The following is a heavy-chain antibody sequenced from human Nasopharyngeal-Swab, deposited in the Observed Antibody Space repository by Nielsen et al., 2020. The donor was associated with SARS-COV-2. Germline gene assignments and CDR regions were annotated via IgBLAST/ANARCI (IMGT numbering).Heavy chain of an antibody. CDR3: ARRRAFGPKMDTAMVSFDY. D-gene: IGHD5-18*01. V-gene: IGHV5-51*01. CDR2: IYPGDSDT. Sequence: GESLKISCKGSGYSFASYWIGWVRQMPGKGLEWMGIIYPGDSDTRYSPSFQGQVTISADKSISTAYLQWSSLQASDTAMYYCARRRAFGPKMDTAMVSFDYWGQGTLVTVSS. CDR1: GYSFASYW. J-gene: IGHJ4*02.